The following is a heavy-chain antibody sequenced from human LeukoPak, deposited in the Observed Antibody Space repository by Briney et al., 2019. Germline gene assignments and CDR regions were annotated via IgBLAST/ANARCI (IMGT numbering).Heavy chain of an antibody. CDR1: GYTVTELS. V-gene: IGHV1-24*01. CDR2: FDPEDDET. Sequence: ASVKVSCKVSGYTVTELSIHWVRQAPGKGLEWMGGFDPEDDETIYAQKFQGRVTMTEDTSTDTAYMELSSLRSEDTAVHYCATDEGRFGDPSFDYWGQGTLVTVSS. J-gene: IGHJ4*02. CDR3: ATDEGRFGDPSFDY. D-gene: IGHD3-10*01.